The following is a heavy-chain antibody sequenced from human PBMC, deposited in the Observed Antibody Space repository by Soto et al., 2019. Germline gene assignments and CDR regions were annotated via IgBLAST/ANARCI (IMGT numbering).Heavy chain of an antibody. V-gene: IGHV1-46*02. Sequence: ASVEVCCKASGYTLNSYYMHLVRQAPGQGLEWMGIINPSGGSTSYAQKFQGRVTMTRDTSTSTVYMELSSLRSEDTAVYYCASSPWTTVTTGYWGQGTLVTVSS. CDR1: GYTLNSYY. D-gene: IGHD4-17*01. CDR3: ASSPWTTVTTGY. J-gene: IGHJ4*02. CDR2: INPSGGST.